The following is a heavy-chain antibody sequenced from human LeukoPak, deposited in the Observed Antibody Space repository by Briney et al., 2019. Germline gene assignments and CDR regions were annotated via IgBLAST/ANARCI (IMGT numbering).Heavy chain of an antibody. Sequence: GGSLRLSCAASGFTFSSYGMHWVRQAPGKGLEWVAVISYDGSNKYYADSVKGRFTISRDNSKNTLYLQMNSLRAEDTAVYYCARARGDNWFDPWGQGTLVTVSS. CDR1: GFTFSSYG. CDR2: ISYDGSNK. CDR3: ARARGDNWFDP. J-gene: IGHJ5*02. V-gene: IGHV3-30*03.